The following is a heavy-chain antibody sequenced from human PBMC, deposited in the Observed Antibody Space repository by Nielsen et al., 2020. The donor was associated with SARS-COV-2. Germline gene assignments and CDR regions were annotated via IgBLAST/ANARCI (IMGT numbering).Heavy chain of an antibody. V-gene: IGHV4-59*08. CDR2: IYYSGST. CDR3: ARHRGADSSSWYYFDY. CDR1: GYSISSGYY. Sequence: SETLSLTCTVSGYSISSGYYWSWIRQPPGKGLEWIGYIYYSGSTNSNPSLKSRVTMSVDTSKNQFSLHLRSVTAADTAVYYCARHRGADSSSWYYFDYWGQGTLVTVSS. D-gene: IGHD6-13*01. J-gene: IGHJ4*02.